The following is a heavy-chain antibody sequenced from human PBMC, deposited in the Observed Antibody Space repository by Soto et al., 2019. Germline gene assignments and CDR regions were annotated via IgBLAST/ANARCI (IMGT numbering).Heavy chain of an antibody. J-gene: IGHJ5*02. V-gene: IGHV3-48*01. CDR1: GFTFSSYS. CDR3: AREFLRGIDP. CDR2: ISSSSTI. Sequence: PGGSLRLSCAASGFTFSSYSMNWVRQAPGKGLEWVSYISSSSTIYYADSVKGRFTISRDNAKNSLYLQMNSLRAEDTAVYYCAREFLRGIDPWGQGTLVTVSS.